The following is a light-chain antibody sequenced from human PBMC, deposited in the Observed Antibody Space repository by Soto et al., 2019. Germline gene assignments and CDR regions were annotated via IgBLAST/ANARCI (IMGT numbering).Light chain of an antibody. CDR3: QQYNSYSPT. Sequence: DIQMTPSHSTLSASVGDSVTITCRASQSISSWLAWYQQKPGKATKLLIYDASSLESGVPSRFSGSGSGTEFTLTISSLQPDDVATYYCQQYNSYSPTFGQGTKVEIK. CDR1: QSISSW. J-gene: IGKJ1*01. V-gene: IGKV1-5*01. CDR2: DAS.